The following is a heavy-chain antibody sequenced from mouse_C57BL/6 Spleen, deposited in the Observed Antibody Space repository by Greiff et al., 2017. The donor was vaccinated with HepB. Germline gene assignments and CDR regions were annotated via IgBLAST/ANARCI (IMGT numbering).Heavy chain of an antibody. V-gene: IGHV1-82*01. CDR2: IYPGDGDT. J-gene: IGHJ1*03. D-gene: IGHD1-1*01. Sequence: VQLQQSGPELVKPGASVKISCKASGYAFSSSWMNWVKQRPGKGLEWIGRIYPGDGDTNYNGKFKGKATLTADKSSSTAYMQLSSLTSEDSAVYFCARQGYGSSYDFDVWGTGTTVTVSS. CDR3: ARQGYGSSYDFDV. CDR1: GYAFSSSW.